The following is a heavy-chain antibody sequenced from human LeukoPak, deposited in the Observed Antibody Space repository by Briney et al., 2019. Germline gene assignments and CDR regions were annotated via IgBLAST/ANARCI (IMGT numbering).Heavy chain of an antibody. Sequence: GGSLRLSCAASGITFSSYAMGWVRQAPGKGLEWVSAISGSGGSTCYADSVKGRFTISRDNSKNTLYLQMNSLRAEDTAVYYCAKGRPSGFDYWGQGTLVTVSS. CDR1: GITFSSYA. V-gene: IGHV3-23*01. CDR2: ISGSGGST. CDR3: AKGRPSGFDY. J-gene: IGHJ4*02. D-gene: IGHD7-27*01.